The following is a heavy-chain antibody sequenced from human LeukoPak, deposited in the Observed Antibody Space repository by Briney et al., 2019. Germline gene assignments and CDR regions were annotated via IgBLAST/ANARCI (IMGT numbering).Heavy chain of an antibody. Sequence: ASVKVSCKASGYTFTSYYMHWVRQAPGQGLEWMGITNPSGGSTSYAQKFQGRVTITADESTSTAYMELSSLRSEGTAVYYCASPQPGIAAADNGGYYYYYGMDVWGQGTTVTVSS. CDR1: GYTFTSYY. V-gene: IGHV1-46*01. CDR2: TNPSGGST. CDR3: ASPQPGIAAADNGGYYYYYGMDV. D-gene: IGHD6-13*01. J-gene: IGHJ6*02.